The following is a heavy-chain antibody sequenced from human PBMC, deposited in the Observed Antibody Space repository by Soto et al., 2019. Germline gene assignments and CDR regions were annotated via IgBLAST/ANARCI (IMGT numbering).Heavy chain of an antibody. CDR2: IYWNDDR. CDR1: GFSLSTSEVG. D-gene: IGHD2-21*02. V-gene: IGHV2-5*01. J-gene: IGHJ4*02. CDR3: EQCLGGGNSCYFDS. Sequence: QITLKESGPTLVKPTQTLTLTCTFSGFSLSTSEVGVGWIRQPPGKALEWLALIYWNDDRRSRPSLNSRLTIAKDTSKNQVVLTMANMDPVDTATYYCEQCLGGGNSCYFDSWGQGALVTVSS.